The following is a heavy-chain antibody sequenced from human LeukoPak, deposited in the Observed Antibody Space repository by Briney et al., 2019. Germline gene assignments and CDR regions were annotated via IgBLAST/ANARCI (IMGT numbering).Heavy chain of an antibody. Sequence: PGRPLRLSCAASGFTFDDYAMHWVRQAPGKGLEWVSGISWNSGSIGYADSVKGRFTISRDNAKNSLYLQMNSLRAEDTALYYCARGGWRGGYFDYWGQGTLVTVSS. D-gene: IGHD6-19*01. CDR1: GFTFDDYA. J-gene: IGHJ4*02. CDR2: ISWNSGSI. CDR3: ARGGWRGGYFDY. V-gene: IGHV3-9*01.